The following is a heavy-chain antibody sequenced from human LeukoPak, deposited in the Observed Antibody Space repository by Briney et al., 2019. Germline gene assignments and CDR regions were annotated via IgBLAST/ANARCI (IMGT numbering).Heavy chain of an antibody. J-gene: IGHJ6*02. D-gene: IGHD2-15*01. V-gene: IGHV3-48*03. CDR2: ISSSGSTI. CDR1: GFTFSSNA. Sequence: GGSLRLSCVASGFTFSSNAMSWVRQAPGKGLEWVSYISSSGSTIYYADSVKGRFTISRDNAKNSLYLQMNSLRAEDTAVYYCARDLTCSGGSCYPGFYYYYGMDVWGQGTTVTVSS. CDR3: ARDLTCSGGSCYPGFYYYYGMDV.